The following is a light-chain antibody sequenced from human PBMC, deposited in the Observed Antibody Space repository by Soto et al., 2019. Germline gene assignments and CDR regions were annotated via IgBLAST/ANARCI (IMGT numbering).Light chain of an antibody. CDR1: SSNIGNSY. CDR2: DNN. V-gene: IGLV1-51*01. J-gene: IGLJ2*01. Sequence: QSVLTQPPSVSAAPGQKVTISCSGSSSNIGNSYVSWYQQLPGTAPKLLIYDNNKRPSGIPDRFSGSKSGTSATLGITGLQTGDEADYYCGTWDSSLSAMVFGGGTKVTVL. CDR3: GTWDSSLSAMV.